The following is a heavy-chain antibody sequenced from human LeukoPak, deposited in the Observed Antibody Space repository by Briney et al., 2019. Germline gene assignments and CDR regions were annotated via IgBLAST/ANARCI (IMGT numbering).Heavy chain of an antibody. CDR3: AKDRTLYYYDSSGYYY. Sequence: GGSLRLSCAASGFTSSSYAMSWVRQAPGKGLEWVSAISGSGGSTYYADSVKGRFTISRDNSKNTLYLQMNSLRAEDTAVYYCAKDRTLYYYDSSGYYYWGQGTLVTVSP. V-gene: IGHV3-23*01. D-gene: IGHD3-22*01. CDR1: GFTSSSYA. CDR2: ISGSGGST. J-gene: IGHJ4*02.